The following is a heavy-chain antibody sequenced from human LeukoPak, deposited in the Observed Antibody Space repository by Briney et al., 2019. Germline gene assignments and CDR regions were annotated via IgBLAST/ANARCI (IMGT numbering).Heavy chain of an antibody. CDR3: ARAAPHGYSGYLLDY. CDR2: IYTSGST. D-gene: IGHD5-12*01. CDR1: GGSISSGSYY. Sequence: PSETLSLTCTVSGGSISSGSYYWSWIRQPAGKGLEWIGRIYTSGSTNYNPSLKSRVTISVDTSKNQFSLKLSSVTAADTAVYYCARAAPHGYSGYLLDYWGQGTLVTVSS. V-gene: IGHV4-61*02. J-gene: IGHJ4*02.